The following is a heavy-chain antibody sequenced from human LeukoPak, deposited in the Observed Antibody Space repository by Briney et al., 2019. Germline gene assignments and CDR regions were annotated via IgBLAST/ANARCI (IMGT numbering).Heavy chain of an antibody. V-gene: IGHV3-30-3*01. CDR2: ISDDGTKE. Sequence: GRSLRLSCAASGFTFSSYAMHWVRQAPGKGLEWVAVISDDGTKEYYADSVKGRFTISRDNSRNTVYTSKSTLFLQMNSLRPEDTAVYYCARGKIRYSYGRFDHWGQGILVTVSS. D-gene: IGHD5-18*01. CDR3: ARGKIRYSYGRFDH. J-gene: IGHJ4*02. CDR1: GFTFSSYA.